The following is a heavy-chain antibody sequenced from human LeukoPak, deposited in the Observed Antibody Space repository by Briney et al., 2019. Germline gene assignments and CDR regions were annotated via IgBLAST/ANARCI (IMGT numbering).Heavy chain of an antibody. Sequence: PGGSLRLSCAASGFTFSSYSMNWVRQAPGKGLEWVSSISSSSSYIYYADSEKGRFTISRDNAENSLYLQMNSLRAEDTAVYYCATADDLWSGMDNWGQGTLITVSS. J-gene: IGHJ4*02. CDR3: ATADDLWSGMDN. V-gene: IGHV3-21*01. D-gene: IGHD3-3*01. CDR2: ISSSSSYI. CDR1: GFTFSSYS.